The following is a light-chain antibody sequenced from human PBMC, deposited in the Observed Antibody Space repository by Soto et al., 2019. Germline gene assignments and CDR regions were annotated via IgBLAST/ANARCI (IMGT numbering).Light chain of an antibody. CDR2: ATS. Sequence: EILLTQSPGTLSLSPGERATLSCRASQSVSNSYLAWYQQKPGQAPRLLIYATSTWATDIPDRFSGSGSGTDFTLTVSRLETEDFAVYYCQQYGSSPWTFGQGTKVEIK. CDR3: QQYGSSPWT. CDR1: QSVSNSY. J-gene: IGKJ1*01. V-gene: IGKV3-20*01.